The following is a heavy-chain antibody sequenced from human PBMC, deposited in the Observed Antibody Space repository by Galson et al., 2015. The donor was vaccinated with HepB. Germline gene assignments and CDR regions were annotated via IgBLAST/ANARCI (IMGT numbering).Heavy chain of an antibody. CDR2: INTHNRST. J-gene: IGHJ5*02. D-gene: IGHD2-15*01. CDR3: ARGALVVVVNSTPNNWFGP. CDR1: GYTFSSYS. Sequence: SVKVSCKASGYTFSSYSITWVRQAPGQGLEWMGWINTHNRSTNYALKFQGRVTMTTDTSTNTAFMELRGLRSDDTAVYYCARGALVVVVNSTPNNWFGPWGQGTLVTVSS. V-gene: IGHV1-18*01.